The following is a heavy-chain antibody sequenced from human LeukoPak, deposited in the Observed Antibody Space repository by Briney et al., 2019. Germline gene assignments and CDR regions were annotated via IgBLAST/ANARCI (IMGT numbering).Heavy chain of an antibody. CDR3: ARQSGNGYSGYDFQAFDI. J-gene: IGHJ3*02. Sequence: PSETLSLTCTVSGGSLSSYYWSWIRQPPGKGLEWIGYICYSGSTNYNPSLKSRVTIPVGMSKNQFSLKLSSVTAADTAVYYCARQSGNGYSGYDFQAFDIWGQGTMVTVSS. CDR2: ICYSGST. D-gene: IGHD5-12*01. CDR1: GGSLSSYY. V-gene: IGHV4-59*08.